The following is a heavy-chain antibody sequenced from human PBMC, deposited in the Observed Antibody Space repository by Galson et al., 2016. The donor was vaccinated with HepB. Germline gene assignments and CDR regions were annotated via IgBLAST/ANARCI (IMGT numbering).Heavy chain of an antibody. Sequence: SLRLSCAVSGFTFSSFAMSWVRQAPGKGLELVSAISGAGDDSYYADSVKGRLTISRDNSRETLYLQMNSLRAEDAAVYYCAKGNIVELPAAPYAWGQGTLVTVSP. CDR2: ISGAGDDS. V-gene: IGHV3-23*01. D-gene: IGHD2-2*01. CDR1: GFTFSSFA. CDR3: AKGNIVELPAAPYA. J-gene: IGHJ5*02.